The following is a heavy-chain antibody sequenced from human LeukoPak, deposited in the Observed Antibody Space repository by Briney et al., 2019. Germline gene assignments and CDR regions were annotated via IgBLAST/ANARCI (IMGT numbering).Heavy chain of an antibody. CDR2: VKPDGSDK. Sequence: GGALRLSCAASGFTFSSYWMDWVRRAPGKGLEWVANVKPDGSDKYYADSVKGRFTISRDNAKNSLYLQMNSLRAEDTAVYYCARDLDYWGQGTLVTVSS. V-gene: IGHV3-7*05. CDR3: ARDLDY. CDR1: GFTFSSYW. J-gene: IGHJ4*02.